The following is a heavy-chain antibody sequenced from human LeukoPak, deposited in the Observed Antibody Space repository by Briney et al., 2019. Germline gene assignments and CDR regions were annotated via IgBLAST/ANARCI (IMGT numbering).Heavy chain of an antibody. CDR2: ITRSSTTI. Sequence: PGGSLRLSCAASGFNFSIYSMNWVRQAPGKGLEWVSYITRSSTTIYYADSVKGRFTISRENAKNSLYLQMNSLRAGDTAVYYCARQRETAVAGTGFDHWGQGTLVAVSS. CDR1: GFNFSIYS. D-gene: IGHD6-19*01. J-gene: IGHJ4*02. CDR3: ARQRETAVAGTGFDH. V-gene: IGHV3-48*01.